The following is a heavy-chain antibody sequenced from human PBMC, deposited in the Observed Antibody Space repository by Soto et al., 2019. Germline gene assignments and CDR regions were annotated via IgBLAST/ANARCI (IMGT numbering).Heavy chain of an antibody. Sequence: QVQLVESGGGVVQPGKSLRLSCAAAGFAFSRDGMHWVRQAPGKGLEWVAVISFDGSDKYYADSVKGRFTISRDNSKNTVDLQMNSLRPEDTALYYCAKPRGADIPFASWGQGTLVTVS. CDR3: AKPRGADIPFAS. CDR2: ISFDGSDK. V-gene: IGHV3-30*18. CDR1: GFAFSRDG. D-gene: IGHD3-9*01. J-gene: IGHJ4*02.